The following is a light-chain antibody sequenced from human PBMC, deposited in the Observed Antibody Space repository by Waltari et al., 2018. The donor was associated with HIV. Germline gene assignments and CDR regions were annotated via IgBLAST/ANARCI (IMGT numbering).Light chain of an antibody. V-gene: IGLV2-14*01. Sequence: QSALTQPASVSGSPGQSITISCTGTSSDVGGYNLVSWYQQYPGKAPKLMIYEISNRPSWVSHRFSGSRSGNTASLTISGLQAEDEADYYCSSYTRSSNLNYVFGSGTKVTVL. CDR3: SSYTRSSNLNYV. J-gene: IGLJ1*01. CDR1: SSDVGGYNL. CDR2: EIS.